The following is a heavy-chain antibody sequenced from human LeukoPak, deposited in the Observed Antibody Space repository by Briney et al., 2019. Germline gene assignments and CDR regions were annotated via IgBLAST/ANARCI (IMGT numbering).Heavy chain of an antibody. V-gene: IGHV3-30*04. Sequence: SGGSLRLSCAASGFTFSSYAMHWVRQAPGEGLEWVAVISYDGSNKYYADSVKGRFTISRDNSKNTLYLQMNSLRAEDTAVYYCARGPTYYFDYWGQGTLVTVSS. CDR2: ISYDGSNK. J-gene: IGHJ4*02. CDR3: ARGPTYYFDY. CDR1: GFTFSSYA.